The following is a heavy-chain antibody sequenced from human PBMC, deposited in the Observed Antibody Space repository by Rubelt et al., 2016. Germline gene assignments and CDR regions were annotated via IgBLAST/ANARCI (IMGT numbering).Heavy chain of an antibody. Sequence: QVQLVQSGAEVKKPGASVKVSCKASGYTFTGYYMHWVRQAPGQGLEWMGWINPNSGCTNYAQKFQGRVTMTRDTSISTAYMELSRLRSDDTAVYYCARTKTVEMATIPLAYWGQGTLVTVSS. J-gene: IGHJ4*02. CDR1: GYTFTGYY. CDR3: ARTKTVEMATIPLAY. D-gene: IGHD5-24*01. V-gene: IGHV1-2*02. CDR2: INPNSGCT.